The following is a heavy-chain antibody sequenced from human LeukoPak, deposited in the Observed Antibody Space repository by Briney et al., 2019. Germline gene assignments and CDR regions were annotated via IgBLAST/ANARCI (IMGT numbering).Heavy chain of an antibody. Sequence: ASVKVSCKASGYTFTSYGISWVRQAPGQGLEWMGWISAYNGNTNYAQKLQGRVTMTTDTSTSTAYMELRSLRSDDTGVYYCARYCSSTSCYPYYGMDVWGQGTTVTVSS. CDR2: ISAYNGNT. J-gene: IGHJ6*02. CDR1: GYTFTSYG. V-gene: IGHV1-18*01. D-gene: IGHD2-2*01. CDR3: ARYCSSTSCYPYYGMDV.